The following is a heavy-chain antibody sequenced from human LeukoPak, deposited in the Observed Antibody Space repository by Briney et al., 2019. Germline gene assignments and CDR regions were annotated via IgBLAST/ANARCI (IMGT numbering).Heavy chain of an antibody. J-gene: IGHJ4*02. CDR2: ISGSGGGT. D-gene: IGHD3-10*01. V-gene: IGHV3-23*01. CDR1: GFTFRSYA. Sequence: PGGSLRLSCAASGFTFRSYAMSWVRQAPGKGLERVSAISGSGGGTYYADSVKGRFTISRDNSKNTLYLQMNSLRAEDTAVYYCAKATPLNYYGSGSYYDYWGQGTLVTVSS. CDR3: AKATPLNYYGSGSYYDY.